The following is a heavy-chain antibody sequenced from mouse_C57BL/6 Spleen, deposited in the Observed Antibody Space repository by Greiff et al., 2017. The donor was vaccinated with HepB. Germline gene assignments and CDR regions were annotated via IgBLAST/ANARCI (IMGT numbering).Heavy chain of an antibody. V-gene: IGHV1-69*01. D-gene: IGHD1-1*01. CDR1: GYTFTSYW. Sequence: QVQLQQPGAELVMPGASVKLSCKASGYTFTSYWMHWVKQRPGQGLEWIGEIDPSDSYTNYNQKFKGKSTLTVDKSSSTAYMQLSSLTSEDSAVYYCARNYGSSLYYYAMDYWGQGTSVTVSS. CDR3: ARNYGSSLYYYAMDY. J-gene: IGHJ4*01. CDR2: IDPSDSYT.